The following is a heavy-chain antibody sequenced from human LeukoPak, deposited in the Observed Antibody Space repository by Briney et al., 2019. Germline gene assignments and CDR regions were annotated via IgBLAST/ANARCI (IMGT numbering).Heavy chain of an antibody. CDR3: AKNSGYSYGSYFDY. CDR1: GFTFSSYG. Sequence: PGGSLRLSCAASGFTFSSYGMHWVRQAPGKGLEWVAFIRYDGRNKYYADSVKGRLTISRDNSKNTLYLQMNSLRAEDTAVYYCAKNSGYSYGSYFDYWGQGTLVTVSS. V-gene: IGHV3-30*02. CDR2: IRYDGRNK. D-gene: IGHD5-18*01. J-gene: IGHJ4*02.